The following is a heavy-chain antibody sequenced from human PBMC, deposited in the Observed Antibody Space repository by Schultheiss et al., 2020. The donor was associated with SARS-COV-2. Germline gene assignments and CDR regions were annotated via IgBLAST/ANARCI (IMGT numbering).Heavy chain of an antibody. CDR3: ARSIYSNYVWSLDY. CDR1: GFTFSSYA. V-gene: IGHV3-30-3*01. Sequence: GGSLRLSCAASGFTFSSYAMHWVRQAPGKGLEWVAVISYDGSNKYYADSVKGRFTISRDNSKNTLYLQMNSLRAEDTAVYYCARSIYSNYVWSLDYWGQGTLVTVSS. D-gene: IGHD4-11*01. J-gene: IGHJ4*02. CDR2: ISYDGSNK.